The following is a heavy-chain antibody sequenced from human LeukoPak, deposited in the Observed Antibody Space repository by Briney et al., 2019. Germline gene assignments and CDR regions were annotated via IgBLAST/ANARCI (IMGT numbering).Heavy chain of an antibody. CDR2: ISAYNGNT. D-gene: IGHD3-10*01. Sequence: ASVKVSCKASGYTFSSYGISWVRQAPGQGLEWMGWISAYNGNTNYLQKLQGRVTMTTDTSTSTAYIDLRSPRSDDTAIYYCARDSPDGSGTYYNDSPDYWGQGTLVTVSS. J-gene: IGHJ4*02. CDR1: GYTFSSYG. V-gene: IGHV1-18*01. CDR3: ARDSPDGSGTYYNDSPDY.